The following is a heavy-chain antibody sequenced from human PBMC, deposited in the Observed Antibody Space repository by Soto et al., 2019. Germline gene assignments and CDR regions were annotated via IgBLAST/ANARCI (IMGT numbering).Heavy chain of an antibody. CDR3: ARGGGGGLFEH. D-gene: IGHD2-21*01. CDR1: GFPFSDYY. J-gene: IGHJ4*02. V-gene: IGHV3-11*06. CDR2: ISPKSTYR. Sequence: GGSLRLSCATSGFPFSDYYMSWIRQAPGKGLEWLSHISPKSTYRNYADSVKGRFTISRDHTNSSLFLQMNSLGVEDTAVYYCARGGGGGLFEHWGQGVLVTVSS.